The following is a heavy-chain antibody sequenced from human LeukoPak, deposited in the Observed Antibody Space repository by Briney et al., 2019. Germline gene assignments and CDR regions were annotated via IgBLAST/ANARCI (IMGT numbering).Heavy chain of an antibody. J-gene: IGHJ4*02. CDR3: ARGSVIAARPFDY. CDR1: GGSFSGYY. V-gene: IGHV4-34*01. Sequence: SETLSLTCAVYGGSFSGYYWSWIRQPPGKGLEWIGEINHSGSTNYNPSLKSRVTISVDTSKNQFSLKLSSVTAADTAVYYCARGSVIAARPFDYWGQGTLVTVSS. CDR2: INHSGST. D-gene: IGHD6-6*01.